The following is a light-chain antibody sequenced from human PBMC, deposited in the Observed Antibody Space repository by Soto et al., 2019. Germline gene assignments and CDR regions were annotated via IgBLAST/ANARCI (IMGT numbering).Light chain of an antibody. CDR1: SSDVGGYHY. CDR3: SSYSISTAYL. V-gene: IGLV2-14*01. J-gene: IGLJ1*01. CDR2: EVS. Sequence: QSVLTQPASVSGSPGQSITISCTGTSSDVGGYHYVSWYQLLPGKAPKLILFEVSIRPSGVSYRFSVSKSGNTASLTISGLQAEDESDYFCSSYSISTAYLFGTGTKVTVL.